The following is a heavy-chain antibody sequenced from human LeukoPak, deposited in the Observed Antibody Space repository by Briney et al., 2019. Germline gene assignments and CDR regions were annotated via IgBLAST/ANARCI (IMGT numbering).Heavy chain of an antibody. J-gene: IGHJ4*02. Sequence: SVKVSCKASGDTFNNYAISWVRQAPGQRLEWMGGIIPMFGTADYGQKFQGRVTIMTDESTSTGYMDLSSLRSEDTAIYYCALGYCSGGCAWYGGDYWGQGTLVTVSS. CDR3: ALGYCSGGCAWYGGDY. CDR2: IIPMFGTA. CDR1: GDTFNNYA. V-gene: IGHV1-69*05. D-gene: IGHD2-15*01.